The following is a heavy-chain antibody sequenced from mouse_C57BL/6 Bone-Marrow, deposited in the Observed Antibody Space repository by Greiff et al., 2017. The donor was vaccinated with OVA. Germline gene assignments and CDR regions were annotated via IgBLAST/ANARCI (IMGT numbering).Heavy chain of an antibody. J-gene: IGHJ2*01. CDR3: TTYGSYNFDY. D-gene: IGHD1-1*02. CDR1: GFNIKDDY. CDR2: IDPENGDT. V-gene: IGHV14-4*01. Sequence: VQLQQSGAELVRPGASVKLSCTASGFNIKDDYMHWVKQRPEQGLEWIGWIDPENGDTEYASKFQGKATITADTSSNTAYLQLSSLTSEDTAVYYGTTYGSYNFDYWGQGTTLTVSS.